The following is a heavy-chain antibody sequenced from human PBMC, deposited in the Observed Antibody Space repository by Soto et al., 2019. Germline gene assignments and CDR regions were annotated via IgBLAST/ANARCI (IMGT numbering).Heavy chain of an antibody. CDR1: GFTFISYS. CDR2: ISSSSRTI. V-gene: IGHV3-48*02. J-gene: IGHJ4*02. D-gene: IGHD6-13*01. CDR3: ARVSRRHYY. Sequence: EVQLVEYGGGVVQPGGSLRLSCAGSGFTFISYSMNWVRQAPGKGLEWVSYISSSSRTIYDAASVKGRFTISRENAKNSLYLQMTCLRDEDTAVYHCARVSRRHYYWGQGTPVTVSS.